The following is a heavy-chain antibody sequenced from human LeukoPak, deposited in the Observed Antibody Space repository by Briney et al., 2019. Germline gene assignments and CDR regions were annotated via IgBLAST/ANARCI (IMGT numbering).Heavy chain of an antibody. CDR3: AREQGVPAATPGAFDI. J-gene: IGHJ3*02. CDR2: ISSNGGST. CDR1: GFTFSSYA. Sequence: QTGGSLRLSCAASGFTFSSYAMHWVRQAPGKGLEYVSAISSNGGSTYYANSVKGRFTISRDNSKNTLYLQMGSLRAEDMAVYYCAREQGVPAATPGAFDIWGQGTMVTVSS. D-gene: IGHD2-2*01. V-gene: IGHV3-64*01.